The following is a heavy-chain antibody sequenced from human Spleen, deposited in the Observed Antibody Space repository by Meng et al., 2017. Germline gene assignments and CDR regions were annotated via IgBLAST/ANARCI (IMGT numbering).Heavy chain of an antibody. CDR3: ARVVAGTGDY. V-gene: IGHV4-34*01. CDR1: YGSFSGHY. D-gene: IGHD6-19*01. CDR2: INQSGST. J-gene: IGHJ4*02. Sequence: QVQLHQWGAGLLKPSETLSLTCGVYYGSFSGHYWSWIRQPPGKGLEWIGEINQSGSTTYNPSLKSRVTMSVDTSKNQFSLNLRSVTAADTAVYYCARVVAGTGDYWGQGTLVTVSS.